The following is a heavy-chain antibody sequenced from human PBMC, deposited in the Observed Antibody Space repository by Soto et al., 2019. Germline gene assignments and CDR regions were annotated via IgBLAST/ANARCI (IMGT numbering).Heavy chain of an antibody. D-gene: IGHD3-3*02. CDR3: VRESPFSDV. CDR2: IYYTGST. J-gene: IGHJ6*02. Sequence: QVQLQESGPGLVKPSQTLSLTCTVPGGSISSSDYYWSLIRQHPGKGLEWIGYIYYTGSTYYNPSLKSRVTISGDTSKDQFSLNLSSVTAADTAVYYCVRESPFSDVWGQGTTVTVPS. CDR1: GGSISSSDYY. V-gene: IGHV4-31*03.